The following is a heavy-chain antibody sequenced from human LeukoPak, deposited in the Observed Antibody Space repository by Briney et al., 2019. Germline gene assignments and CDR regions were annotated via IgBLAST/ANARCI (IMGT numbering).Heavy chain of an antibody. J-gene: IGHJ4*02. CDR2: IYSGGST. Sequence: GGSLRLSCAASGFTVSSNYMSWVRQAPGKGLEWVSVIYSGGSTYYADSVKGRFTISRDNSKNTLYLQMNSLRAGDTAVYYCARARGYSYGLNYWGQGTLVTVSS. CDR3: ARARGYSYGLNY. V-gene: IGHV3-53*01. D-gene: IGHD5-18*01. CDR1: GFTVSSNY.